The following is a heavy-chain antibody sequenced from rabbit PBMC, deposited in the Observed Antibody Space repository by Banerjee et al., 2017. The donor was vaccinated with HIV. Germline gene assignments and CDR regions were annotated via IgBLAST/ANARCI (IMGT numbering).Heavy chain of an antibody. CDR3: ARDSGTSFSSYGMDL. CDR2: IGAGITYTT. V-gene: IGHV1S45*01. CDR1: GFSFTYSDY. J-gene: IGHJ6*01. Sequence: QEQLVESGGGLVQPEGSLTLTCKASGFSFTYSDYMCWVRQPPGKGPEWIACIGAGITYTTYYATWAKGRFTISKTSSTTVTLQMTSLTAADTATYFCARDSGTSFSSYGMDLWGPGTLVTVS. D-gene: IGHD8-1*01.